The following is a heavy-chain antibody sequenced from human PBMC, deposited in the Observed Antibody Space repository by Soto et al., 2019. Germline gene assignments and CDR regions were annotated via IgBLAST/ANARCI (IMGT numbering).Heavy chain of an antibody. J-gene: IGHJ4*02. D-gene: IGHD3-9*01. CDR3: ARGGAVPTYYDILTGYPGLSFDY. CDR1: GYTFTSYG. Sequence: GASVKVSCKASGYTFTSYGFTWVRQAPGQGLEWMGWISAYNGNTNYAQKLQGRGTMTTDTSTSTAYMELRSLRSDDTALYYCARGGAVPTYYDILTGYPGLSFDYWGQGTLVTVSS. V-gene: IGHV1-18*01. CDR2: ISAYNGNT.